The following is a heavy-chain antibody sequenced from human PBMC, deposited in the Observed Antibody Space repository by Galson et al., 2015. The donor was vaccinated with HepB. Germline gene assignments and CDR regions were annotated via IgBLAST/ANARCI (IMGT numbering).Heavy chain of an antibody. CDR3: ARALPGTGWNYIDV. CDR2: INTVGDT. V-gene: IGHV3-13*01. Sequence: SLRLSCAASGFTFSSYDMHWVRQGTGKGLEWVSAINTVGDTFYEDSVKGRFTISRENAKNSLYLHMSSLTAGGTAIFYCARALPGTGWNYIDVWGKGTTVIVSS. J-gene: IGHJ6*03. D-gene: IGHD6-19*01. CDR1: GFTFSSYD.